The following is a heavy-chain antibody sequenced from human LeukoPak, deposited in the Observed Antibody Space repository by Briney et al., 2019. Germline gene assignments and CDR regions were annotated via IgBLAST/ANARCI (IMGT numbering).Heavy chain of an antibody. CDR1: GFTFSSFA. CDR2: ISYDGSNK. J-gene: IGHJ4*02. Sequence: PGGSLRLSCAASGFTFSSFAMHWVRQAPGKGLEWVAVISYDGSNKYYADSVKGRFTISRDNSKNTLYLQMNSLRAEDTAVYYCARDRGSYLTYYFDYWGQGTLVTVSS. V-gene: IGHV3-30-3*01. CDR3: ARDRGSYLTYYFDY. D-gene: IGHD1-26*01.